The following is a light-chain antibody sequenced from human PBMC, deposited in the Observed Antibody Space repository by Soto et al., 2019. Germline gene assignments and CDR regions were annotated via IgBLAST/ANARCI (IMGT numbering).Light chain of an antibody. CDR3: QQSYSTPLT. Sequence: DIQMTQSPSSLSASVGDRVTITCRASQSISSYLNWYQQKPGKAPKLLIYAASSLQSGVPSRFSGSGSGQDFTLTISSLQPEDFATYYCQQSYSTPLTFGPGTKVDIK. V-gene: IGKV1-39*01. J-gene: IGKJ3*01. CDR1: QSISSY. CDR2: AAS.